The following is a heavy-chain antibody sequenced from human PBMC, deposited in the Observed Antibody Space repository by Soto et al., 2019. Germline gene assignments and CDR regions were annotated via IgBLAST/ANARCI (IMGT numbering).Heavy chain of an antibody. CDR3: ANTFWSGYSSHY. D-gene: IGHD3-3*01. CDR2: ISYDGSNK. CDR1: GFTFSSYC. V-gene: IGHV3-30*18. J-gene: IGHJ4*02. Sequence: PGGSLRLSCAASGFTFSSYCMHLVRQAPGKGLECVSVISYDGSNKYYADSVEGRFTISRDNSKNTLYLQMKSLRAEDTAVYYCANTFWSGYSSHYWGQGTMVTVSS.